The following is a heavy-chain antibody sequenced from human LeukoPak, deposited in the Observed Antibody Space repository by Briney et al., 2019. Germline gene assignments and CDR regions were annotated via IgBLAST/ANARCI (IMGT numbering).Heavy chain of an antibody. J-gene: IGHJ4*02. D-gene: IGHD6-19*01. CDR2: ISGSGDST. V-gene: IGHV3-23*01. CDR3: AKAIAVAHGDY. CDR1: GFTFSSYA. Sequence: GGSLRLSCAASGFTFSSYAMNWVRQAPGKGLEWVSSISGSGDSTYYADSVKGRFTISRDNSKNTLYLQMNSLRADDTAVYYCAKAIAVAHGDYWGQGTLVTVSS.